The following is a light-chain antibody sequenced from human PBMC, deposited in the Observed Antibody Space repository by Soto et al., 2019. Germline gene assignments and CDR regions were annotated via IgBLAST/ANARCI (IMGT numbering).Light chain of an antibody. CDR3: QQYGSSST. J-gene: IGKJ5*01. Sequence: EIELTQSPATLSLSPGERATLSCRASQSVTSSYLAWYQQRPGQAPRLLIYGASSRATGIPDRFSGSGSGTDFTLTISRLEPEDFAVYYCQQYGSSSTFGQGTRLEIK. CDR2: GAS. CDR1: QSVTSSY. V-gene: IGKV3-20*01.